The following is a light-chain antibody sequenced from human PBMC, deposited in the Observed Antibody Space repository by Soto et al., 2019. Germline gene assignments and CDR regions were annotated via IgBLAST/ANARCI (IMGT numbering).Light chain of an antibody. CDR1: QGISRY. V-gene: IGKV1-8*01. CDR2: AAS. Sequence: IRMTQSPSSFSASTGNSVTITCRASQGISRYLAWYQQKPGKAPKLLIYAASTLQSGVPSRFSGSGSGTEFTLTISSLQTDDFATYYCQHYNSYSEAFGQGTKVDIK. J-gene: IGKJ1*01. CDR3: QHYNSYSEA.